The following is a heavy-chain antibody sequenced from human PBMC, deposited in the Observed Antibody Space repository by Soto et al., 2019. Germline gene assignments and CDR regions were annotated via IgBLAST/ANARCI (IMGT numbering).Heavy chain of an antibody. CDR2: MNPNSGNT. D-gene: IGHD2-15*01. V-gene: IGHV1-8*01. Sequence: QVQLVQSGAEVKKPGASVKVSCEASGYTFTSYDINWVRQATGQGLEWMGWMNPNSGNTGYAQKYQGRVTMTRNTTISTAYMERSSLRSEDTAVYYWAGELTSYGMDVWGQWTTVTVS. J-gene: IGHJ6*02. CDR1: GYTFTSYD. CDR3: AGELTSYGMDV.